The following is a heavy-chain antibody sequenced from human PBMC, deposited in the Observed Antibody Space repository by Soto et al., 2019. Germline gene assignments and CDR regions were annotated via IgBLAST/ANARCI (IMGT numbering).Heavy chain of an antibody. CDR3: ARDGVGGRPPYYYYGMDV. Sequence: PSETLSLTCTVSGGSISSYYWSWIRQPAGKGLEWIGRIYTSGSTNYNPSLKSRVTMSVDTSKNQFSLKLSSVTAADTAVYYCARDGVGGRPPYYYYGMDVWGQGTTVTVSS. D-gene: IGHD2-8*01. CDR2: IYTSGST. V-gene: IGHV4-4*07. CDR1: GGSISSYY. J-gene: IGHJ6*02.